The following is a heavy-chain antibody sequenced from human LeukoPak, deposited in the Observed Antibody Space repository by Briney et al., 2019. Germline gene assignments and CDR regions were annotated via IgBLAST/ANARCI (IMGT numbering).Heavy chain of an antibody. D-gene: IGHD3-3*01. V-gene: IGHV3-7*01. J-gene: IGHJ4*02. CDR3: ARDPPEYDFWSGYYPY. CDR1: GFTFSSYW. Sequence: GGSLRLSCAASGFTFSSYWMSWVRQAPGKGLEWVANIKQDGSEKYYVDSVKGRFTISRDNAKNLLYLQMDSLRAEDTAVYYCARDPPEYDFWSGYYPYWGQGTLVTVSS. CDR2: IKQDGSEK.